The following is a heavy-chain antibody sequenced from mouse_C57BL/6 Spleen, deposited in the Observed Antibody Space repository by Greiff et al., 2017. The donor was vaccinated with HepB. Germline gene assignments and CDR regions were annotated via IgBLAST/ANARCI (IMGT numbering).Heavy chain of an antibody. CDR1: GYAFSSSW. CDR2: IYPGDGDT. Sequence: VKLMESGPELVKPGASVKISCKASGYAFSSSWMNWVKQRPGKGLEWIGRIYPGDGDTNYNGKFKGKATLTADKSSSTAYMQLSSLTSEDSAVYFCARIWDCYFDYWGQGTTLTVSS. CDR3: ARIWDCYFDY. D-gene: IGHD4-1*01. J-gene: IGHJ2*01. V-gene: IGHV1-82*01.